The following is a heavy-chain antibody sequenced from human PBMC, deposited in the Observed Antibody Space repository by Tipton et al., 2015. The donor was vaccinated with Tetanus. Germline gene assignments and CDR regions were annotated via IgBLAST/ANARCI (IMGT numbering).Heavy chain of an antibody. J-gene: IGHJ6*02. V-gene: IGHV5-10-1*01. D-gene: IGHD6-13*01. CDR3: ARQSIAAAGTDYGMDV. CDR1: GYSFTSYW. CDR2: IDPSDSYT. Sequence: QLVQSGAEVKKPGESLRISCKGSGYSFTSYWISWVRQMPGKGLEWMGRIDPSDSYTNYSPSFQGHVTISADKSISTAYLQWSSLKASDPAMYYCARQSIAAAGTDYGMDVWGQGTTVTVSS.